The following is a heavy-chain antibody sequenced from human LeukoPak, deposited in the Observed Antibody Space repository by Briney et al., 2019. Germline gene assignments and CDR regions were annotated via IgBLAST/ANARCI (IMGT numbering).Heavy chain of an antibody. D-gene: IGHD2-2*01. J-gene: IGHJ4*02. Sequence: PSETLSLTCTVSGGSISSYYWSWIRQPPGKGLEYIGYIYYRGSANYNPSLKSRVTISVDTSKNQFSLKLTSVTAADTAVYYCARGGVPAALYYFDYWGQGTLVTVSS. CDR3: ARGGVPAALYYFDY. CDR2: IYYRGSA. CDR1: GGSISSYY. V-gene: IGHV4-59*01.